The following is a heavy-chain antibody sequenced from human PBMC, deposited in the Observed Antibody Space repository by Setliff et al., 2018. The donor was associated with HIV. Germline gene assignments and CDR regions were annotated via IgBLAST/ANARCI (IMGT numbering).Heavy chain of an antibody. J-gene: IGHJ5*02. CDR1: GYSVSSGYY. D-gene: IGHD2-15*01. CDR3: ARGVGIGGNWFDP. Sequence: SETLSLTCAVSGYSVSSGYYWAWIRQAPGKGLQWIGQMYYTGTTDYNPSLSSRVTISQDKSRNQFSLKLTSVTATDTAIYYCARGVGIGGNWFDPWGQGIMVTSPQ. CDR2: MYYTGTT. V-gene: IGHV4-38-2*01.